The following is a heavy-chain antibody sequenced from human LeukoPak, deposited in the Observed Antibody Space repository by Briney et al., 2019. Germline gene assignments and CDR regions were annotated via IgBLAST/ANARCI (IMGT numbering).Heavy chain of an antibody. CDR2: INWSGGST. D-gene: IGHD2-2*01. Sequence: RPGGSLRLSCAASGFTFDDYGMSWVRQVPGKGLEWVSGINWSGGSTGYADAVRGRFTITRDNAKNSLYLQMNSLRAEDTAVYYCARVPPSGEYQLPHDYWGQGTLVTVSS. CDR3: ARVPPSGEYQLPHDY. CDR1: GFTFDDYG. J-gene: IGHJ4*02. V-gene: IGHV3-20*04.